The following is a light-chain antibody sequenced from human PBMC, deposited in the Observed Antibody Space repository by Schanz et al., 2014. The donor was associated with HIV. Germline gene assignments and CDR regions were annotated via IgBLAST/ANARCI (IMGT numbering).Light chain of an antibody. Sequence: QSVLAQPPSVSGAPGQRVTISCTGSSSNIGADYDVHWYQLLPGTAPKFLISTDGGRPSGVPDRFSVSKSGALASLEIFGLRSEDEADYYCQSYDGTLKAVVVGGGTKLTVL. CDR3: QSYDGTLKAVV. J-gene: IGLJ2*01. CDR2: TDG. CDR1: SSNIGADYD. V-gene: IGLV1-40*01.